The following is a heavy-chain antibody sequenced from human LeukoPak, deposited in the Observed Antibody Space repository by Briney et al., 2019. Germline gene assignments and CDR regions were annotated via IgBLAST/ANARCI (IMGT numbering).Heavy chain of an antibody. Sequence: GASVKVSCKASGYTFTDYYMHWVRQAPGQRLEWMGWINAGNGNTKYSQKFQGRVTITRDTSASTAYMELSSLRPEDTAVYYCARGRSYRYYDFWSGYYPYGMDVWGQGTTVTVSS. CDR2: INAGNGNT. CDR3: ARGRSYRYYDFWSGYYPYGMDV. CDR1: GYTFTDYY. V-gene: IGHV1-3*01. J-gene: IGHJ6*02. D-gene: IGHD3-3*01.